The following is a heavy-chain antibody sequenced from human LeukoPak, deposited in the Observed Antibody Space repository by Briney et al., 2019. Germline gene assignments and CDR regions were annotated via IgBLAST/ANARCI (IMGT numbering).Heavy chain of an antibody. J-gene: IGHJ4*02. D-gene: IGHD3-10*01. CDR1: GFTFSSYG. CDR3: AKSLWFGEISRYFDY. Sequence: PGGSLRLSYAASGFTFSSYGMSWVRQAPGKGLEWVSAISGSGGSTYYADSVKGRFTISRDNSKNTLYLQMNSLRAEDTAVYYCAKSLWFGEISRYFDYWGQGTLVTVSS. V-gene: IGHV3-23*01. CDR2: ISGSGGST.